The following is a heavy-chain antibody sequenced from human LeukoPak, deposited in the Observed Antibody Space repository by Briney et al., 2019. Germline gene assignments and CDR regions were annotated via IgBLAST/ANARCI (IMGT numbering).Heavy chain of an antibody. CDR1: GIIFSDFY. J-gene: IGHJ4*02. D-gene: IGHD3-22*01. CDR3: ARYYQDNSGFYPYLDY. CDR2: INRSGSNT. Sequence: GGSLRLSCAASGIIFSDFYMSWIRQAPGKGLEWISDINRSGSNTKYADSVKGRFTIFRDNAKNSLYLQINSLRVEDTAVYYCARYYQDNSGFYPYLDYWGQGTLVTVSS. V-gene: IGHV3-11*03.